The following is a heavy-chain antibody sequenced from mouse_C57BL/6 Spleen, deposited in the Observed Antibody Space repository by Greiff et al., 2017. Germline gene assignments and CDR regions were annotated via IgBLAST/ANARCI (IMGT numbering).Heavy chain of an antibody. V-gene: IGHV5-4*01. CDR1: GFTFSSYA. D-gene: IGHD2-10*02. J-gene: IGHJ4*01. CDR2: ISDGGSYT. CDR3: ARVGLAHYAMDY. Sequence: EVQLVESGGGLVKPGGSLKLSCAASGFTFSSYAMSWVRQTPEKRLEWVATISDGGSYTYYPDNVKGRFTISRDNAKNNLSLQMSHLKSEDTAMDYCARVGLAHYAMDYWGQGTSVTVSS.